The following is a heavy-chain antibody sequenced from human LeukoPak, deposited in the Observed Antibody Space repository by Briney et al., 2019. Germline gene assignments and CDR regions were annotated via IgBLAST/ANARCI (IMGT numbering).Heavy chain of an antibody. Sequence: SETLSLTCTVSGGSVSDYYWSWIRQSPGKGLEWIGYIYYSGGSNYNPSFKSRVTISVDSSKNQFSLEVRSVTAADTAVYYCAKSGLASFDLWGQGTLVTVS. J-gene: IGHJ4*02. V-gene: IGHV4-59*02. CDR3: AKSGLASFDL. CDR1: GGSVSDYY. D-gene: IGHD2-21*01. CDR2: IYYSGGS.